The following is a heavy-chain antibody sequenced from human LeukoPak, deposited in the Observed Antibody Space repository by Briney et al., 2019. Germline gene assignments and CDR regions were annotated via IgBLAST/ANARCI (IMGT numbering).Heavy chain of an antibody. CDR3: ARHFAYSSSSYFDY. V-gene: IGHV4-59*08. CDR2: VYYTGST. CDR1: GGSVSNYY. J-gene: IGHJ4*02. D-gene: IGHD6-6*01. Sequence: PSETLSLTCSVSGGSVSNYYWSWIRQPPGKGLERMGYVYYTGSTNYNPSLKSRVTMFEDKSKNQFSLRLYSVTVADTAVYYCARHFAYSSSSYFDYWGQGSLVTVSS.